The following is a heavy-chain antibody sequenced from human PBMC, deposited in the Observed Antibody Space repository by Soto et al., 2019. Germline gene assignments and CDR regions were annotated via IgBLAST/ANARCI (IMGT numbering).Heavy chain of an antibody. Sequence: ASVKVSCKASGGTFSSYAISWVRQAPGQGLEWMGGIIPIFGTANYAQKFQGRVTITADKSTSTAYMELSSLRSEDTAVYYCARDNRDIVVVVAAPYYYCGMDVWGQGTTVTVSS. V-gene: IGHV1-69*06. CDR1: GGTFSSYA. D-gene: IGHD2-15*01. J-gene: IGHJ6*02. CDR2: IIPIFGTA. CDR3: ARDNRDIVVVVAAPYYYCGMDV.